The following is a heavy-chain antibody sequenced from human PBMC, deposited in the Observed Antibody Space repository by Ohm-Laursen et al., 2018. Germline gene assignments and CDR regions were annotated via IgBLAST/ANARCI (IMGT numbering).Heavy chain of an antibody. J-gene: IGHJ3*02. CDR1: GGTFNSYV. CDR2: IIPIFGAT. D-gene: IGHD4-17*01. CDR3: ARGDADDYGDYHTFDI. Sequence: SVKVSCKASGGTFNSYVISWVRQAPGQGLEWMGGIIPIFGATNYAQKFQGRVTIIADESTSTAYMELSRLRSEDTALYYCARGDADDYGDYHTFDIWGQGTMVTVSS. V-gene: IGHV1-69*13.